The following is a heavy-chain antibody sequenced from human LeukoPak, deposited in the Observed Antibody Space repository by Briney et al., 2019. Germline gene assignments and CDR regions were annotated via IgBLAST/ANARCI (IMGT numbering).Heavy chain of an antibody. V-gene: IGHV4-38-2*02. CDR1: GDSIRSGYY. Sequence: SETLSLTCVVSGDSIRSGYYWGWVRQPPGKGLEWIGSVYHSGTTHYNPSLNSRVTISLDMSKNQSSLRLTSVTAADTALYFCARDPSEDGDFFFDHWGQGTLVTVSS. D-gene: IGHD4-17*01. J-gene: IGHJ4*02. CDR2: VYHSGTT. CDR3: ARDPSEDGDFFFDH.